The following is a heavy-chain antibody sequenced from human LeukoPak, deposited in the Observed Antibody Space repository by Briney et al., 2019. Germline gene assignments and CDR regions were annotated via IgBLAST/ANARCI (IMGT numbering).Heavy chain of an antibody. CDR1: GFTFTNYG. CDR3: VREDHDFDC. J-gene: IGHJ4*02. Sequence: GGSLRLSCVASGFTFTNYGMHWVRQTPRKGLEWVAFIRFDESYKDYADSVKGRFTISRDSSKNTLYLQMSSLRVEDTAVYYCVREDHDFDCWGQGTLVTVSS. CDR2: IRFDESYK. V-gene: IGHV3-30*02.